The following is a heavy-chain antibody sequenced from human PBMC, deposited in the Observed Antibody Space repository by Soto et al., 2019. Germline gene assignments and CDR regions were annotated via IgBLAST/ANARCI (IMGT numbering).Heavy chain of an antibody. CDR3: AGRPSRARDSSGWYGERWFDP. V-gene: IGHV4-39*01. J-gene: IGHJ5*02. CDR2: IYYSGST. D-gene: IGHD6-19*01. CDR1: GGSISSSSYY. Sequence: SETLSLTCTVSGGSISSSSYYWGWIRQPPGKGLEWIGSIYYSGSTYYNPSLKSRVTISVDTSKNQFSLKLSSVTAADTAVYYCAGRPSRARDSSGWYGERWFDPWGQGTLVTVSS.